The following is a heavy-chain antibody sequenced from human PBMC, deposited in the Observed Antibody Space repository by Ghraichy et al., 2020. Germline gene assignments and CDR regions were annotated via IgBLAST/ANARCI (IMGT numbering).Heavy chain of an antibody. CDR1: GFTFDDYA. CDR2: ISWNSGSI. D-gene: IGHD6-19*01. J-gene: IGHJ4*02. Sequence: GGSLRLSCAASGFTFDDYAMHWVRQAPGKGLEWVSGISWNSGSIGYADSVKGRFTISRDNAKNSLYLQMNSLRAEDTALYYCAKGDSSGWYPGHYWGQGTLVTVSS. CDR3: AKGDSSGWYPGHY. V-gene: IGHV3-9*01.